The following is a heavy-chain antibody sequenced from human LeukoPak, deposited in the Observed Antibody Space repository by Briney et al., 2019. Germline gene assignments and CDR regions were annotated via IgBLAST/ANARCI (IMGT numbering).Heavy chain of an antibody. CDR3: ARYSMRAYWGVDY. Sequence: PSETLSLTCSVSGFSINNYYYWVWIRQSPGKGLEWVGSVHLNGRTDYNPSLKSRVTVSVDKSRNQFSLKLSSVTAADTAVYYCARYSMRAYWGVDYWGQGTLVTVSS. D-gene: IGHD2/OR15-2a*01. J-gene: IGHJ4*02. CDR2: VHLNGRT. CDR1: GFSINNYYY. V-gene: IGHV4-38-2*02.